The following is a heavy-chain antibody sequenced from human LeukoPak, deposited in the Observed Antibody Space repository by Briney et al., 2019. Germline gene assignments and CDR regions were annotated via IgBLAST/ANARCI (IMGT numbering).Heavy chain of an antibody. CDR2: IYSGGST. Sequence: PGGSLRLSCAASGFTVSSNYMSWVRQAPGKGLEWVSLIYSGGSTYYADSMKGRFTISRDNSKNTLYLQMNSLRAEDTAVYYCARGEAAFGCDYWGQGTLVTVSS. CDR3: ARGEAAFGCDY. J-gene: IGHJ4*02. CDR1: GFTVSSNY. V-gene: IGHV3-53*01. D-gene: IGHD3-9*01.